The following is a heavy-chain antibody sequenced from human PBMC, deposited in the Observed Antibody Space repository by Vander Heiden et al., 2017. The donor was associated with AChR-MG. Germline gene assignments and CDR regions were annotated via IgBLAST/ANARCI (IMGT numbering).Heavy chain of an antibody. CDR3: ARTLKPTAGLDWFDP. J-gene: IGHJ5*02. CDR1: GGSISSGGYY. Sequence: QVQLQESGPGLVKPSQTLSLTCTVSGGSISSGGYYWSWIRQHPGKGLEWIEYISYSGSAYYNPSLKSRLTISVDTSKNQFSLKLSSVTAADTAMYYCARTLKPTAGLDWFDPWGQGTLGTVSS. V-gene: IGHV4-31*03. CDR2: ISYSGSA. D-gene: IGHD3-10*01.